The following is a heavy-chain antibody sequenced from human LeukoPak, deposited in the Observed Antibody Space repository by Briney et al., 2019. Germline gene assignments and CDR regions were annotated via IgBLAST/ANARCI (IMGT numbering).Heavy chain of an antibody. CDR3: AITMVRGVTDPKYYFDY. J-gene: IGHJ4*02. V-gene: IGHV1-69*01. Sequence: ASVKVCCKASGGTFSSYAISWVRQAPGQGLEWMGGIIPIFGTANYAQKFQGRVTITADESTSTAYMELSSLRSEDTAVYYCAITMVRGVTDPKYYFDYWGQGTLATVSS. CDR2: IIPIFGTA. CDR1: GGTFSSYA. D-gene: IGHD3-10*01.